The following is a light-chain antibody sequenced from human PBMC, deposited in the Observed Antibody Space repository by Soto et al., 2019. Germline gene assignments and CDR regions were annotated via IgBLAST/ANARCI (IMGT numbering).Light chain of an antibody. CDR2: GAS. J-gene: IGKJ1*01. CDR3: QQYSNWPRT. CDR1: QSVSSSY. Sequence: EIVLTQSPGTLSLSPGERATLSCRASQSVSSSYLAWYQQKPGQAPRLLIYGASSRATGIPDRFSGSGSGTDFTLTISRLEPEDFAVYYCQQYSNWPRTFGQGTKVDI. V-gene: IGKV3-20*01.